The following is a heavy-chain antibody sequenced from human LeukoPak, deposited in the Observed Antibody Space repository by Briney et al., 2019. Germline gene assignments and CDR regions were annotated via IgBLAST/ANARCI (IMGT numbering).Heavy chain of an antibody. V-gene: IGHV4-59*01. CDR2: IYDSGTT. Sequence: SETLSLTCTVSGVSISSYYWSWIRQTAGDGLEWMGYIYDSGTTNHNPSLKSRVTISVDTSKNQFSLKLSSVTAADTAVYYCAGRYRSRLDFWGQGTLVTVSS. CDR1: GVSISSYY. D-gene: IGHD5-18*01. CDR3: AGRYRSRLDF. J-gene: IGHJ4*02.